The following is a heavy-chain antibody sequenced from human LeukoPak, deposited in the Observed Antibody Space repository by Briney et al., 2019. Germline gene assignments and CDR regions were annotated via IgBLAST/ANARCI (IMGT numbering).Heavy chain of an antibody. D-gene: IGHD6-19*01. V-gene: IGHV4-34*01. CDR3: AHNGWYSIDC. J-gene: IGHJ4*02. CDR2: INHSGST. CDR1: GGSFSGYF. Sequence: SETLSLTCAVYGGSFSGYFWTWIRQPPGKGLEWIAEINHSGSTKYNPSLKSRVTISVDTSKNQFSLKLSSVTAADTAVYYCAHNGWYSIDCWGQGTLVTVSS.